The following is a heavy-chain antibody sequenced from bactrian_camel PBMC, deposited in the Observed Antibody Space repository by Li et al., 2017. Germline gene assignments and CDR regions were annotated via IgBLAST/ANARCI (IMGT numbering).Heavy chain of an antibody. V-gene: IGHV3-3*01. CDR2: IRRSGGET. Sequence: SGHSRGSNCVGWYRLPPGRAPAEREGIAAIRRSGGETWYAGSVKGRFTISQDSARNTVYLEMHSLKPEDTGMYYCAATPRFDWGQGLAPSSYSYWGQGTQVTVS. CDR1: GHSRGSNC. CDR3: AATPRFDWGQGLAPSSYSY. D-gene: IGHD5*01. J-gene: IGHJ4*01.